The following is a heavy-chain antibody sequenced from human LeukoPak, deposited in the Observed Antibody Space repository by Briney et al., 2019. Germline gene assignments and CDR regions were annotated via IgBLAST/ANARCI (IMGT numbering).Heavy chain of an antibody. CDR3: ARRKYYYDSSGYGYYFDY. V-gene: IGHV5-51*01. CDR2: IYPGDSDT. Sequence: GESLKISCKGSGYSFTSYWIGWVRQMPGKGLEWMGIIYPGDSDTRYSPSFQGQVTIPADKSISTAYLQWSSLKASDTAMYYCARRKYYYDSSGYGYYFDYWGQGTLVTVSS. CDR1: GYSFTSYW. D-gene: IGHD3-22*01. J-gene: IGHJ4*02.